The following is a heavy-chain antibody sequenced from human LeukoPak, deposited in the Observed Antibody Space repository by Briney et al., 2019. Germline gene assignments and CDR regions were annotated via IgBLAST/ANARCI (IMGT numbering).Heavy chain of an antibody. CDR2: INHSGST. CDR3: ARGYPDYDYVWGSYRMGYYFDY. J-gene: IGHJ4*02. V-gene: IGHV4-34*01. CDR1: GGSISSYY. D-gene: IGHD3-16*02. Sequence: SETLSLTCTVSGGSISSYYWSWIRQPPGKGLEWIGEINHSGSTNCNPSLKSRVTISVDTSKNQFSLKLSSVTAADTAVYYCARGYPDYDYVWGSYRMGYYFDYWGQGTLVTVSS.